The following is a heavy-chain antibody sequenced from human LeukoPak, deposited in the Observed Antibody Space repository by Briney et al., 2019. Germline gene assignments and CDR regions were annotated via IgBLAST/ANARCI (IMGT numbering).Heavy chain of an antibody. CDR3: AKDRIVLVTSTFDY. D-gene: IGHD2-21*02. CDR1: GFTFSLYG. CDR2: IQNDGSNK. V-gene: IGHV3-30*02. Sequence: AGGSLRLSCAASGFTFSLYGIHWVRQAPGKGLERVAFIQNDGSNKYYADSVKGRFTISRDNSKNTLYLQMNSLRPDDTAMYYCAKDRIVLVTSTFDYWGQGTLVTVSS. J-gene: IGHJ4*02.